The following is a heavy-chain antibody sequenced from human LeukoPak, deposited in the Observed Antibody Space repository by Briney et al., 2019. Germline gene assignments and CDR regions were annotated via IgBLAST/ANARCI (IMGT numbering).Heavy chain of an antibody. CDR2: INHSGTT. J-gene: IGHJ4*02. V-gene: IGHV4-34*01. CDR3: ARGKRGYSSSWYDY. D-gene: IGHD6-13*01. CDR1: GGSFSGYY. Sequence: SETLSLTCAVYGGSFSGYYWSWIRHPPGKGLEWIGEINHSGTTNYNRPFKSGVTISVDTSKNQFSLKLSSVTAADTAVYYCARGKRGYSSSWYDYWGQGTLVTVSS.